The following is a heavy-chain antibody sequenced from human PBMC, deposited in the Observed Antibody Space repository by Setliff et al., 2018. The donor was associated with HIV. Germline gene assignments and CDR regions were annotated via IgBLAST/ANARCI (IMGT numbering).Heavy chain of an antibody. CDR1: GFTFSSYA. D-gene: IGHD6-19*01. CDR2: INHSGST. V-gene: IGHV4-34*01. J-gene: IGHJ6*02. CDR3: ARMEQWLVRYYYGMDV. Sequence: GSLRLSCAASGFTFSSYAMSWIRQPPGKGLEWIGEINHSGSTNYNPSLKSRVTISVDTSKNQFSLKLSSVTAADTAVYYCARMEQWLVRYYYGMDVWGQGTTVTVSS.